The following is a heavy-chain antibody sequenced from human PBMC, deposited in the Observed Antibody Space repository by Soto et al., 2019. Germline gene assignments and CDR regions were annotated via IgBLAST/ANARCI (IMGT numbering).Heavy chain of an antibody. CDR3: AKEVGYSSGYDYFDY. J-gene: IGHJ4*02. V-gene: IGHV3-53*01. CDR2: IYPGDTT. D-gene: IGHD6-19*01. Sequence: GGSLRVSCVVSGFTVSSGNYMSWVRQAPGKGLEWVSVIYPGDTTFYADSVKGRFTISRDNSKNTLYLQMNSLRAEDTAVYYCAKEVGYSSGYDYFDYWGQGTLVTVSS. CDR1: GFTVSSGNY.